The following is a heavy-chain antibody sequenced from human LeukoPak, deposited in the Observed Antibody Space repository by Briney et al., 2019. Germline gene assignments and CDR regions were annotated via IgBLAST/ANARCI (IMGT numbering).Heavy chain of an antibody. Sequence: GWSLRLSCATSGFNFSDSRMTWVRQAPGKGVQGVANINRDGTEKHFLGSVEGPFTISRANAKKPLYLLINSLSPQDTAVYFCVRGDWYFESWGQGTLVTVSS. V-gene: IGHV3-7*04. CDR1: GFNFSDSR. CDR2: INRDGTEK. J-gene: IGHJ4*02. D-gene: IGHD2-21*01. CDR3: VRGDWYFES.